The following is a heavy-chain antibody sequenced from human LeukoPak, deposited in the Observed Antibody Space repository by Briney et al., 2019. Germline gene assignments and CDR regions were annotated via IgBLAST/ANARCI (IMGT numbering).Heavy chain of an antibody. J-gene: IGHJ4*02. V-gene: IGHV3-74*01. Sequence: GGSLRLSCAASGFTFSSYWMHWVRQAPGKGLVWVSRINSDGSSTRYADSVKGRFTISRDNAKNTLTLQMNSLRVEDTAVYFCARDWVYKIDYWGRGTLVTVSS. CDR2: INSDGSST. CDR3: ARDWVYKIDY. CDR1: GFTFSSYW. D-gene: IGHD5-24*01.